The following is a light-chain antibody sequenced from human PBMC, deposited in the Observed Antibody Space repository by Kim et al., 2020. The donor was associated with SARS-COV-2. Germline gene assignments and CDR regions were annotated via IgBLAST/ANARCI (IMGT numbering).Light chain of an antibody. CDR2: AAS. CDR3: HQYYGAPLT. V-gene: IGKV4-1*01. J-gene: IGKJ1*01. Sequence: DIVMTQSPDSLAVSLGERATINCKSSQSVLSSANNNNYLSWYQHKPGQPPNLIIYAASTRESGVPDRFSGSGSGTDFTLTISSLQTEDVAVYYCHQYYGAPLTFGQGTKVDIK. CDR1: QSVLSSANNNNY.